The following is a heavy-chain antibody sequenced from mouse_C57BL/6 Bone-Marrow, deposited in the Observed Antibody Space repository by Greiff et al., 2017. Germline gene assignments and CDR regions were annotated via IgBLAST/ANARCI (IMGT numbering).Heavy chain of an antibody. V-gene: IGHV5-9*01. D-gene: IGHD2-2*01. CDR3: ARRDWYVYGSFAY. CDR2: ISGGGGNT. Sequence: EVKLVESGGGLVKPGGSLKLSCAASGFTFSSYTMSLVRQTPEKRLEWVATISGGGGNTYYPDSVKGRFTISRDNAKNTLYLQMSSLRSEDTALYYCARRDWYVYGSFAYWGQGTLVTVSA. CDR1: GFTFSSYT. J-gene: IGHJ3*01.